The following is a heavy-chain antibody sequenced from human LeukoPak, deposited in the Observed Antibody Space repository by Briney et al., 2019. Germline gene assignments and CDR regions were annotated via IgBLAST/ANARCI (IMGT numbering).Heavy chain of an antibody. CDR1: GYTFTSYA. J-gene: IGHJ3*02. D-gene: IGHD6-19*01. CDR2: INAGNGNT. V-gene: IGHV1-3*01. CDR3: ARDGQWLVGDAFDI. Sequence: GASVKVSCKASGYTFTSYAMHWVRQAPGQRLEWMGWINAGNGNTKYSQKFQGRVTITRDTSASTAYMELSSLRSEDTAVYYCARDGQWLVGDAFDIWGQGTMVTVSS.